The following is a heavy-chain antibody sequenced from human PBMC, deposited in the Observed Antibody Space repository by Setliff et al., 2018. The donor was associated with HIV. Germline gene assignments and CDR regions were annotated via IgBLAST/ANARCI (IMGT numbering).Heavy chain of an antibody. CDR3: ATRPAGSYWYGVFDF. CDR1: GYSISSGYH. Sequence: PSETLSLTCAVSGYSISSGYHWAWIRQPPGKGLEWIGSIYHGGTTYYNPSLKSRSTISEDTSKNQFSLSLSSVTAADTAVYYCATRPAGSYWYGVFDFWGRGMLVTVSS. V-gene: IGHV4-38-2*01. J-gene: IGHJ4*02. CDR2: IYHGGTT. D-gene: IGHD6-13*01.